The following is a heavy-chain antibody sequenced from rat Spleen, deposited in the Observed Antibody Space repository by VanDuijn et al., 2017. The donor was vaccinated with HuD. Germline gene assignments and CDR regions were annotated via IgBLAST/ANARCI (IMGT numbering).Heavy chain of an antibody. D-gene: IGHD1-1*01. V-gene: IGHV2-1*01. Sequence: QVQLKESGPGLVQPSQTLSLTCTVSGFSLTSNSVHWVRQPPGKGLEWMGGIWGDGSTDYNSALKSRLSISRDTSKSQVFLKMNSLQTDDTAIYFCTRRITTVVTRAPFDYWGQGVMVTVSS. J-gene: IGHJ2*01. CDR1: GFSLTSNS. CDR3: TRRITTVVTRAPFDY. CDR2: IWGDGST.